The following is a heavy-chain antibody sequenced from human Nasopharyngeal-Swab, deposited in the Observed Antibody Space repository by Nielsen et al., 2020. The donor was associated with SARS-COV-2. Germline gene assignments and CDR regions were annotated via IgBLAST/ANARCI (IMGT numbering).Heavy chain of an antibody. J-gene: IGHJ6*02. V-gene: IGHV4-59*08. CDR1: GGSISSYY. CDR2: IYYSGST. CDR3: ARLTYSYESYYYYYGMDV. Sequence: SETLPLTCTVSGGSISSYYWSWIRQPPGKGLEWIGYIYYSGSTNYNPSLKSRVTISVDTSKNQFSLKLSSVTAADTAVYYCARLTYSYESYYYYYGMDVWGQGTTVTVSS. D-gene: IGHD5-18*01.